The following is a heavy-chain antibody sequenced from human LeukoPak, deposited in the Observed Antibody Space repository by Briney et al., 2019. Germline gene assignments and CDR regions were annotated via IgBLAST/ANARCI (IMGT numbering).Heavy chain of an antibody. V-gene: IGHV5-51*01. J-gene: IGHJ6*02. CDR1: GYIFTSYW. CDR2: IYPGDSDT. CDR3: ARLWFGELAHYYYGMDV. D-gene: IGHD3-10*01. Sequence: GESLKISWKGSGYIFTSYWLGWVRQMPGKGLEWMGIIYPGDSDTRYSPSFQGTVTISADKSISTAYLQWSSLKASDTAMYYCARLWFGELAHYYYGMDVWGQGTTVTVSS.